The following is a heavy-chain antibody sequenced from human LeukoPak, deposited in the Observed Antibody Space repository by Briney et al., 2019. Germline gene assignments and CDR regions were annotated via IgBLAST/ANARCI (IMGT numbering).Heavy chain of an antibody. CDR1: GGSISSGDYY. CDR2: IYYSGST. V-gene: IGHV4-30-4*01. D-gene: IGHD3-10*01. CDR3: AREHYYGSGSYYGRSGWFDR. Sequence: PSETLSLTCTVSGGSISSGDYYWRWIRQPPGKGLEWIGYIYYSGSTYYNPSLKSRLTISVDTSKNQFSLKLSSVTAADTAVYYCAREHYYGSGSYYGRSGWFDRWGQGTLVTVSS. J-gene: IGHJ5*02.